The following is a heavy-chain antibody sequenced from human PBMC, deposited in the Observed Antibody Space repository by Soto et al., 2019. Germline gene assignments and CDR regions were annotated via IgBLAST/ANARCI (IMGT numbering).Heavy chain of an antibody. V-gene: IGHV4-34*02. D-gene: IGHD2-15*01. CDR1: GGSFSDFY. Sequence: QVQLQQWGAGLLKPSETLSLTCAVSGGSFSDFYWTWIRQLPGKGLEWIGEINNIGYTNYNPSIESRVAISVATSKNQSSLNLRLVTAADTAVYYCGPRGAVAPRGYWGKGTLVTLAS. J-gene: IGHJ4*02. CDR2: INNIGYT. CDR3: GPRGAVAPRGY.